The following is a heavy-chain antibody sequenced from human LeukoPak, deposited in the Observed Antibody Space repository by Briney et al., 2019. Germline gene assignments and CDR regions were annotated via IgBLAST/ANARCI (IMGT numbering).Heavy chain of an antibody. D-gene: IGHD4-11*01. CDR3: AGTTVTTSNWFDP. V-gene: IGHV4-59*08. Sequence: PSETLSLTCTVSGGSISSYYWSWIRQPPGKGLEWIGYIYYSGSTNYNPSLKSRVTISVDTSKNQFSLKLSSVTAAGTAVYYCAGTTVTTSNWFDPWGQGTLVTVSS. J-gene: IGHJ5*02. CDR2: IYYSGST. CDR1: GGSISSYY.